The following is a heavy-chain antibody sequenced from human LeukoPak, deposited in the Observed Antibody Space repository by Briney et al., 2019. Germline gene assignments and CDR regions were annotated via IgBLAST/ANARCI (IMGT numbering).Heavy chain of an antibody. J-gene: IGHJ5*02. CDR1: GFTFSSYA. CDR2: ISGSGGST. D-gene: IGHD6-19*01. Sequence: GGSLRLSCAASGFTFSSYAMSWVRQAPGKGLEWVSAISGSGGSTYYADSVKGRFTISRDNSKNTLYLQMNSLRAEDTAVYYCAKDPKRYSSGCYDWFDPWGQGTLVTVSS. V-gene: IGHV3-23*01. CDR3: AKDPKRYSSGCYDWFDP.